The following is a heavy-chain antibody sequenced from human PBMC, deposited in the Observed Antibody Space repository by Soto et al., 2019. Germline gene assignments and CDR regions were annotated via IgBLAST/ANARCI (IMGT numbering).Heavy chain of an antibody. D-gene: IGHD4-17*01. Sequence: ASVKVSCKVSGYTLTELSMHWVRQAPGKGLEWMGGFDPEDGETIYAQKFQGRVTMTEDTSTDTAYMELSSLRSEDTAVYYCATDRNQRDYGDYVDGFDYWGQGTLATVSS. CDR3: ATDRNQRDYGDYVDGFDY. CDR1: GYTLTELS. V-gene: IGHV1-24*01. J-gene: IGHJ4*02. CDR2: FDPEDGET.